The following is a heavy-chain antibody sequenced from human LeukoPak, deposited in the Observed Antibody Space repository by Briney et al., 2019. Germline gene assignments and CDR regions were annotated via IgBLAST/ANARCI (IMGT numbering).Heavy chain of an antibody. J-gene: IGHJ5*02. Sequence: GGSLRLSCTASGFTFGDYAMSWFRQAPGKGLEWVGFIRSKAYGGTTEYAASVKGRFTISRDDSKSIAYLQMNSLKTEDTAVYYCTRSRPARWFDPWGQGTLVTVSS. CDR3: TRSRPARWFDP. CDR2: IRSKAYGGTT. D-gene: IGHD6-6*01. V-gene: IGHV3-49*03. CDR1: GFTFGDYA.